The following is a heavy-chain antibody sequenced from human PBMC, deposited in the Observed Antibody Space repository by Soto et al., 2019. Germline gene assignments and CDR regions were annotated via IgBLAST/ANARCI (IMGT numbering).Heavy chain of an antibody. D-gene: IGHD2-2*01. CDR2: ISSSSSYI. CDR3: ARSPCACSSTSCSYYYYYGMYL. J-gene: IGHJ6*02. Sequence: EVQLVESGGGLVKPGGSLRLSCAASGFTFSSYSMNWVRQAPGKGLEWVSSISSSSSYIYYADSVKGRFTISRDNAKNSLYLQMNILRAEDTAVYYCARSPCACSSTSCSYYYYYGMYLCGQGTTVTVSS. V-gene: IGHV3-21*01. CDR1: GFTFSSYS.